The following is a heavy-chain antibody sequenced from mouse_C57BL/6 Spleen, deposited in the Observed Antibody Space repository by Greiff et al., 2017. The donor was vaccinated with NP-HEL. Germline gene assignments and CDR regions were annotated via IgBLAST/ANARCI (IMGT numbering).Heavy chain of an antibody. D-gene: IGHD1-1*02. Sequence: EVKLVESGGGLVKPGGSLKLSCAASGFTFSDYGMHWVRQAPEKGLEWVAYISSGSSTIYYAATVKGRFTISRDNAKNTLFLQMTSLSSEDTAMYYCARSPDYGTYYFDYWGQGTTLTVSS. V-gene: IGHV5-17*01. CDR3: ARSPDYGTYYFDY. CDR2: ISSGSSTI. J-gene: IGHJ2*01. CDR1: GFTFSDYG.